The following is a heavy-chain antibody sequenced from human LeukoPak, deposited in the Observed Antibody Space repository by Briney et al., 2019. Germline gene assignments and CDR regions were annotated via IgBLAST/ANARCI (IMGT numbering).Heavy chain of an antibody. CDR3: ARDLTELGDTAFTDY. CDR2: IIPILGIA. V-gene: IGHV1-69*04. Sequence: ASVKVPCKASGGTFSSYAISWVRQAPGQGLEWMGRIIPILGIANYAQKFQGRVTITADKSTSTAYMELSSLRSEDTAVYYCARDLTELGDTAFTDYWGQGTLVTVSS. CDR1: GGTFSSYA. J-gene: IGHJ4*02. D-gene: IGHD5-18*01.